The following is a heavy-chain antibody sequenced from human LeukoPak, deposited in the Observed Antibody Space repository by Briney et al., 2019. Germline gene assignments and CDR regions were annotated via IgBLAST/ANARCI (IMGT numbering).Heavy chain of an antibody. CDR2: IYYSGST. D-gene: IGHD4-23*01. CDR3: ARLDYGGGWFDP. V-gene: IGHV4-39*01. CDR1: GGSISSSSYY. J-gene: IGHJ5*02. Sequence: SETLSLTCTVSGGSISSSSYYWGWIRQPPGKGLEWIGSIYYSGSTYYNPSLKSRVTISVDTSKNQFSLKLSSVTAADTAVYYCARLDYGGGWFDPWGQGTLVTVSS.